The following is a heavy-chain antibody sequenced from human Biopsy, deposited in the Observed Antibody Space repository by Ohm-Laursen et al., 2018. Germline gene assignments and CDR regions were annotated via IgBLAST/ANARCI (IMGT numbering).Heavy chain of an antibody. CDR1: GGSISSRTHY. Sequence: SETLSLTCTLSGGSISSRTHYWGWIRQTPGKGLEWIGTVYYSGTTYDNPSLKNRVIISVDTSKNQFSLSLKTVTAADTAVYYCARHDLSDFWSGYPNFFGRWGQGTLVIVSS. CDR2: VYYSGTT. V-gene: IGHV4-39*01. D-gene: IGHD3-3*01. CDR3: ARHDLSDFWSGYPNFFGR. J-gene: IGHJ5*02.